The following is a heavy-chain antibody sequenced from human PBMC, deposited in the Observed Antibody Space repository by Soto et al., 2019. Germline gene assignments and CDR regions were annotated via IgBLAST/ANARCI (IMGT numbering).Heavy chain of an antibody. V-gene: IGHV4-34*01. CDR1: GGSFSGYY. CDR3: ARVSRDGYLDY. Sequence: QVQLQQWGAGLLKPSETLSLTCAVYGGSFSGYYWSWIRQPPGKGLEWIGEINHSGSTNYNPSLTSRVTIAVDPSKNQCSLKLSSVTAADTAVYYCARVSRDGYLDYWGQGTLVTVSS. J-gene: IGHJ4*02. CDR2: INHSGST.